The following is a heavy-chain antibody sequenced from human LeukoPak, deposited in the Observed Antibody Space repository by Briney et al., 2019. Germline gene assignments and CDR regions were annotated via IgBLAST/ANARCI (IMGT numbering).Heavy chain of an antibody. D-gene: IGHD6-19*01. CDR2: IDPNSGGT. CDR3: AREQGFAVAGAFDY. V-gene: IGHV1-2*02. CDR1: GFFSTGYY. J-gene: IGHJ4*02. Sequence: ASVKVSCKGSGFFSTGYYIHWVRQAPGQGLEWMGWIDPNSGGTNYAQKFQGRVTMTTATSISTAYMEVSSLRSDDTAVYFCAREQGFAVAGAFDYWGQGTLVTVSS.